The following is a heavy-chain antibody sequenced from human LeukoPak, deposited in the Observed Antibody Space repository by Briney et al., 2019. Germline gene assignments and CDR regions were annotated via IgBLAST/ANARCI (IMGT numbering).Heavy chain of an antibody. D-gene: IGHD4-23*01. Sequence: GGSLRLSCAAPGFTFSSYAMSWVRQAPGKGLEWVSAISGSGGSTYYADSVKGRFTISRDNSKNTLYLQMNSLRAEDTAVYYCAKYGRYGGNSPLDYWGQGTLVTVSS. V-gene: IGHV3-23*01. CDR3: AKYGRYGGNSPLDY. CDR2: ISGSGGST. CDR1: GFTFSSYA. J-gene: IGHJ4*02.